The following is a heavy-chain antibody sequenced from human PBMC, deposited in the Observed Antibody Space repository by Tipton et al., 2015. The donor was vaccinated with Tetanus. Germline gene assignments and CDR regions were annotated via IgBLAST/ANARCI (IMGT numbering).Heavy chain of an antibody. CDR3: ARDPRGGWYSD. CDR2: SYSTGST. V-gene: IGHV4-4*08. J-gene: IGHJ4*02. D-gene: IGHD6-19*01. CDR1: GGSISGYF. Sequence: TLSLTCGVSGGSISGYFWSWIRQPPGKGLEWIGYSYSTGSTNYNPSLRSRLTISVDTSKNQFSLKLKSVTAADTAVYYCARDPRGGWYSDWGQGTLVTVSS.